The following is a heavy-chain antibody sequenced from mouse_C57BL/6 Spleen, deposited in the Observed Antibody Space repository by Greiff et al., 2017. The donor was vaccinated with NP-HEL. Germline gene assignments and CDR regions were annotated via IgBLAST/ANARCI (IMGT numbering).Heavy chain of an antibody. CDR2: IDPETGGT. D-gene: IGHD2-10*01. J-gene: IGHJ4*01. V-gene: IGHV1-15*01. CDR3: TRSYSYAMDY. Sequence: VQLQQSGAELVRPGASVTLSCKASGYTFTDYEMHWVKQTPVHGLEWIGAIDPETGGTAYNQKFKGKAILTADKSSSTAYMELRSLTSEDSAVYYCTRSYSYAMDYWGQGTSVTVSS. CDR1: GYTFTDYE.